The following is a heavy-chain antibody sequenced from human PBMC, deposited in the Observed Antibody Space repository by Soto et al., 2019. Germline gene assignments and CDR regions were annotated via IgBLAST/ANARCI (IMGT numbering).Heavy chain of an antibody. Sequence: SQTLSLTCXISGDSVSSNSAAWNWIRQSPSRGLEWLGRTYYRSKWYNDYAVSVKSRITINPDTSKNQFSLQLNSVTPEDTAVYYCARIIAAAGREWFDPWGQGTLVTVSS. D-gene: IGHD6-13*01. CDR2: TYYRSKWYN. CDR3: ARIIAAAGREWFDP. J-gene: IGHJ5*02. V-gene: IGHV6-1*01. CDR1: GDSVSSNSAA.